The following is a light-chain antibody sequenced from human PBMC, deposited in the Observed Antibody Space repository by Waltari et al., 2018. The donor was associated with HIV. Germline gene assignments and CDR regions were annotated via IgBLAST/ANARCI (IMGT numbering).Light chain of an antibody. J-gene: IGKJ3*01. V-gene: IGKV1-33*01. CDR2: DVS. CDR3: HQYDNRPPT. Sequence: DIKMTQSPSSLSASVGDRVTITCQASQSISNHLNWYQQKPGKDPKFLIYDVSNSEIGVPSRFSGSGSGTDFTFTISSLQPEDIATYYCHQYDNRPPTFGPGTKVDIK. CDR1: QSISNH.